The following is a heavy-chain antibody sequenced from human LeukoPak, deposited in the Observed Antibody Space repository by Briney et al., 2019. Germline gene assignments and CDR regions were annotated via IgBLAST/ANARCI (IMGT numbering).Heavy chain of an antibody. CDR2: INWNGGST. D-gene: IGHD3-3*01. Sequence: PGGSLRLSCAASGFTFDGYGMSWVRQAPGKGLEWVSGINWNGGSTGYADSVKGRFTISRDNAKNSLYLQMNSLRAEDTALYYCATEGVTIFGVGTYFDYWGQGTLVTVSS. J-gene: IGHJ4*02. V-gene: IGHV3-20*04. CDR3: ATEGVTIFGVGTYFDY. CDR1: GFTFDGYG.